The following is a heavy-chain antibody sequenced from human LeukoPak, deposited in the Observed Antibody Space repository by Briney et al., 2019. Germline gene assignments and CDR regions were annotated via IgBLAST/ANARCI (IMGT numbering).Heavy chain of an antibody. Sequence: SGGSLRLSCAASRFTFDDYGMSWVRQAPGRGLEWVSGINWNGGSTGYADSVKGRFTISRDSAKNSLYLQMNSLRAEDTALYYCARPYSSGWAFDIWGQGTMVTVSS. D-gene: IGHD6-19*01. CDR2: INWNGGST. CDR3: ARPYSSGWAFDI. V-gene: IGHV3-20*04. J-gene: IGHJ3*02. CDR1: RFTFDDYG.